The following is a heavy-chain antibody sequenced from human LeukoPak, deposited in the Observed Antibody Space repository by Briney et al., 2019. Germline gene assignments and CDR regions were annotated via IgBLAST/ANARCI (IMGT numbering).Heavy chain of an antibody. CDR2: IYTSGST. Sequence: SETLSLACTVSGGSISSYYWSWIRQPPGKGLEWIGYIYTSGSTNYNPSLKSRVTISVDTSKNQFSLKLSSVTAADTAVYYCARHGSGSYPFDYWGQGTLVTVSS. CDR3: ARHGSGSYPFDY. D-gene: IGHD1-26*01. CDR1: GGSISSYY. V-gene: IGHV4-4*09. J-gene: IGHJ4*02.